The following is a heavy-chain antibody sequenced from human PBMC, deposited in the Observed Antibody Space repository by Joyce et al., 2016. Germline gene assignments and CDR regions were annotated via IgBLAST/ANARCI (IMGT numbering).Heavy chain of an antibody. CDR1: GGPFRGFF. V-gene: IGHV4-34*01. CDR3: ARSQWLAPLMY. CDR2: INNSGVT. Sequence: QVQLQQWGAGLLKPSETLSLTCAVSGGPFRGFFWTWVRQAPGKGLEWIGDINNSGVTNYNPSLKTRVTFSVYTSKNQFSLKLTSLSAADTAVYYCARSQWLAPLMYWGQGTPVTVSS. D-gene: IGHD6-19*01. J-gene: IGHJ4*02.